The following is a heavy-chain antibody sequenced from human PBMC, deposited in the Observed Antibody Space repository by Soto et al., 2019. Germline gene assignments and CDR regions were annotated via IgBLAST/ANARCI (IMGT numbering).Heavy chain of an antibody. D-gene: IGHD6-6*01. CDR1: GYTFTSYD. CDR3: ARDFPSHYWFDP. CDR2: MNPNSGNT. V-gene: IGHV1-8*01. Sequence: ASVKVSCKASGYTFTSYDINWVRQATGQGLEWMGWMNPNSGNTGYAQKFQGRVTMTRNTSISTAYMELSSLRSEDTAVYYCARDFPSHYWFDPWSQGTLVTVSS. J-gene: IGHJ5*02.